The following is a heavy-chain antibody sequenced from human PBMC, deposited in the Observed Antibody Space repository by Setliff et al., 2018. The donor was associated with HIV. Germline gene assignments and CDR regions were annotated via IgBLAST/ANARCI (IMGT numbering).Heavy chain of an antibody. CDR3: ARRWSYYYDLFDY. CDR1: GDSISSFC. J-gene: IGHJ4*02. V-gene: IGHV4-59*08. CDR2: IYYSGST. Sequence: SETLSLTCTVSGDSISSFCWSWIRQAPGKGLEWIGYIYYSGSTTYNPSLKSRVTISVDTSKNQFSLKLSSVTAADTAVYYCARRWSYYYDLFDYWGQGTLVTVSS. D-gene: IGHD3-22*01.